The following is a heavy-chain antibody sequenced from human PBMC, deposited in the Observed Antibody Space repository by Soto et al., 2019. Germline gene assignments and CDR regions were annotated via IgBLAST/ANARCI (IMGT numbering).Heavy chain of an antibody. Sequence: QVQLVESGGGVVQPGRSLRLSCAASGFTFSSYGMHWVRQAPGKGLEWVAVIWYDGSNKYYADSVKGRFTISRDNSKNTLHLQMNSLRAEDTAVYYCARKGHCSGGSCYQYYYYGMDVWGQGTTVTVSS. CDR3: ARKGHCSGGSCYQYYYYGMDV. J-gene: IGHJ6*02. CDR2: IWYDGSNK. CDR1: GFTFSSYG. D-gene: IGHD2-15*01. V-gene: IGHV3-33*01.